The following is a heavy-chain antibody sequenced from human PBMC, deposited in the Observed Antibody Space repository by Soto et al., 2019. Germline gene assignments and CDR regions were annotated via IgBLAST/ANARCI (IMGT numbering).Heavy chain of an antibody. Sequence: EVQLLESGGDLVHPGGTLILSCVGSGYPFGDYAMSWVRQAPGKGLEWVSAIGPFEDHAPAYAASVKGRFTISRDNSRNILFLQMTNLRAGDTGVYYCVRYAIPYSVRDDAFDLWGQGTVVTFAS. CDR3: VRYAIPYSVRDDAFDL. CDR2: IGPFEDHAP. CDR1: GYPFGDYA. D-gene: IGHD2-8*01. J-gene: IGHJ3*01. V-gene: IGHV3-23*01.